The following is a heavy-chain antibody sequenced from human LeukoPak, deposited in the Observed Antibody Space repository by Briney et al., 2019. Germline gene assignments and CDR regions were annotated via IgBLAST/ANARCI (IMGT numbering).Heavy chain of an antibody. V-gene: IGHV1-2*02. D-gene: IGHD7-27*01. CDR2: INPNSGGT. CDR3: ARKKLGINVVGAFDI. CDR1: GYTFTGYY. Sequence: GASVKVSCKASGYTFTGYYMHWVRQAPGQGLEWMGWINPNSGGTNYAQKFQGRVTMTRDTSISTAYMELSRLRSDDTAVYYCARKKLGINVVGAFDIWGQGTMVTVSS. J-gene: IGHJ3*02.